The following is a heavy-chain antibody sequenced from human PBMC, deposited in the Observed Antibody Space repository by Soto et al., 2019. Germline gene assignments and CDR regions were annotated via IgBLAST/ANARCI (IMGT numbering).Heavy chain of an antibody. CDR1: GYTFTSYY. D-gene: IGHD3-22*01. CDR3: AKGITGPKGYDSSGYYSGLDY. Sequence: ASVKVSCKASGYTFTSYYMHWVRQAPGQGLELMGIINPSGGSTSYAQKFQGRVTMTRDTSTSTVYMELSSLRSEDTAVYYCAKGITGPKGYDSSGYYSGLDYWGQGTLVTVYS. V-gene: IGHV1-46*01. J-gene: IGHJ4*02. CDR2: INPSGGST.